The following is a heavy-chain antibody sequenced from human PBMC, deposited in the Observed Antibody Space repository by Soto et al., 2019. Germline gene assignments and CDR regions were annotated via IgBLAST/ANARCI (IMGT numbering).Heavy chain of an antibody. D-gene: IGHD1-1*01. CDR1: GYTFTSYW. CDR3: ARSSRELARHFDY. V-gene: IGHV5-51*01. CDR2: IYPGDSDT. J-gene: IGHJ4*02. Sequence: GESLKISCQGSGYTFTSYWITWVRQMPGKGLEWIGTIYPGDSDTRYSPSFQGQVTISADKSITTAYLQWSSLKASDTAMYYCARSSRELARHFDYWGQGALVTVSS.